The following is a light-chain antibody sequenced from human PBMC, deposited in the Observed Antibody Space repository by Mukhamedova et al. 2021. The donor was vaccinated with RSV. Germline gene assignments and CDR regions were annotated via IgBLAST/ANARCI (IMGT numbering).Light chain of an antibody. V-gene: IGKV1-17*01. CDR2: AAS. CDR3: LQHNTYPLT. J-gene: IGKJ4*01. Sequence: WYQRRVHGKAPKRLIYAASSKHTGVPSRFSGSGSGTEFTLTISSLQPEDFAIYYCLQHNTYPLTFGGGTKVEIK.